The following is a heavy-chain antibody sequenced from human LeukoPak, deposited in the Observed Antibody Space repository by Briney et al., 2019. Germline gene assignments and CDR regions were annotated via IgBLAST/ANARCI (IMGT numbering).Heavy chain of an antibody. V-gene: IGHV3-21*01. CDR1: GFTFSSYS. CDR3: ARGIEDAYSGYDWHYFDY. Sequence: KSGGSLRLSCAASGFTFSSYSMNWVRQAPGKGLEWVSSISSSSSYIYYADSVKGRFTISRDNAKNSLYPQMNSLRAEDMAVYYCARGIEDAYSGYDWHYFDYWGQGTLVTVSS. D-gene: IGHD5-12*01. CDR2: ISSSSSYI. J-gene: IGHJ4*02.